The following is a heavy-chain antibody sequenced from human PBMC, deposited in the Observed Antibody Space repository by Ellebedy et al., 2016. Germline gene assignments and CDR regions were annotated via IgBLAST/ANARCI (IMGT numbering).Heavy chain of an antibody. V-gene: IGHV3-15*01. CDR2: IKSKTDGETT. Sequence: GESLKISCAASGCTSRNYWMQWVRQAPGKGLEWVGRIKSKTDGETTDYAAPVKGRFTISRDDSKNVLYLQMNSLKTEDTAVYYCNTRLLSGYGGAPWGQGTLVTVSS. CDR1: GCTSRNYW. CDR3: NTRLLSGYGGAP. J-gene: IGHJ5*02. D-gene: IGHD5-12*01.